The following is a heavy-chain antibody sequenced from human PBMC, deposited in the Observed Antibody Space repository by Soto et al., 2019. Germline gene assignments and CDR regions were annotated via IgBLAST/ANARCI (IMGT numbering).Heavy chain of an antibody. Sequence: EVQLLESGGGLVQPGGSLRLSCAASGFTFSSYAMSWVRQAPGKGLEWVSAISGSGGSTYYADSVKGRFTISRDNSKNTLYLQMNSLRAEDTAVYYCAKERVTMVRGVINWFDPWGQGTLVTVSS. CDR2: ISGSGGST. CDR1: GFTFSSYA. D-gene: IGHD3-10*01. J-gene: IGHJ5*02. CDR3: AKERVTMVRGVINWFDP. V-gene: IGHV3-23*01.